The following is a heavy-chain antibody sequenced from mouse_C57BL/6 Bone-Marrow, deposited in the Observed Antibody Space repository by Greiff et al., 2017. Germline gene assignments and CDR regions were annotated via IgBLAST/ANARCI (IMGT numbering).Heavy chain of an antibody. CDR3: ARAYYDGGSYWFAY. V-gene: IGHV1-9*01. CDR1: GYTFTGYW. J-gene: IGHJ3*01. Sequence: VQLQQPGAELMKPGASVKLSCKATGYTFTGYWIEWVKQRPGHGLEWIGEILPGSGGTNYNEKFKGKATFTADTSSSTAYMQLSSLTTEDSAIYYCARAYYDGGSYWFAYWGQGTLVTVAA. CDR2: ILPGSGGT. D-gene: IGHD1-1*01.